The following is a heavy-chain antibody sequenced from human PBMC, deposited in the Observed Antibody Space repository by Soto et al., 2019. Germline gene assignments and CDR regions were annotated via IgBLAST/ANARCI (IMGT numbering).Heavy chain of an antibody. D-gene: IGHD3-3*01. CDR3: ARDASYYSLWSGYYPSRNGMDV. V-gene: IGHV3-33*01. CDR1: GFTFSSFG. J-gene: IGHJ6*02. Sequence: QVQVVESGGGVVQPGRSLRLSCAASGFTFSSFGMHWVRQAPGKGLEWVSLLWDDGSKKSYGDSVKGRFTISRDNSRNTVYLQMNSLRADDTAVYYCARDASYYSLWSGYYPSRNGMDVWGQGTTVTVS. CDR2: LWDDGSKK.